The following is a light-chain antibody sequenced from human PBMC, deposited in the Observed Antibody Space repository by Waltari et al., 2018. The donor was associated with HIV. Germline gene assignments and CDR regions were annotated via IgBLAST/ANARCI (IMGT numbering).Light chain of an antibody. J-gene: IGLJ1*01. Sequence: QSILTRPPSVSVAPGHNVTISCSGTTSNIATNYVSWYQHLPGTAPKLLIFENDKRPSAIPDRFSGSKSGTSATLGIIGLQPGDEADYYCGTWDTSLTAYVFTTGTKVSV. CDR2: END. CDR3: GTWDTSLTAYV. CDR1: TSNIATNY. V-gene: IGLV1-51*02.